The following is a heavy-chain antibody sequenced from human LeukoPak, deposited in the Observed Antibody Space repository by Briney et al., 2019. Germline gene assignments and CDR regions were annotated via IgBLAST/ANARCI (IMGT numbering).Heavy chain of an antibody. CDR2: INPNSGGT. Sequence: ASVKVSCKASGYTFTGYYMHWVRQAPGQGLEWMGWINPNSGGTYYAQKFQGRVTITADESTSTAYMELSSLRSEDTAVYYCARAPLTNYYDSSGYYPDYWGQGTLVTVSS. V-gene: IGHV1-2*02. CDR3: ARAPLTNYYDSSGYYPDY. CDR1: GYTFTGYY. J-gene: IGHJ4*02. D-gene: IGHD3-22*01.